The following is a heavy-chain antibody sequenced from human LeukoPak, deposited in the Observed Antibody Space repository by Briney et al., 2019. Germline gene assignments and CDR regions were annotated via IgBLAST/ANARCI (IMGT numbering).Heavy chain of an antibody. Sequence: SETLSLTCTVSGGSISSSSYYWGWIRQPPGKGLEWIGSIYYSGSTNYNPSLKSRVTISVDTSKNQFSLKLSSVTAADTAVYYCARQYTREYYYYYYYMDVWGKGTTVTISS. D-gene: IGHD1-14*01. V-gene: IGHV4-39*01. CDR1: GGSISSSSYY. J-gene: IGHJ6*03. CDR2: IYYSGST. CDR3: ARQYTREYYYYYYYMDV.